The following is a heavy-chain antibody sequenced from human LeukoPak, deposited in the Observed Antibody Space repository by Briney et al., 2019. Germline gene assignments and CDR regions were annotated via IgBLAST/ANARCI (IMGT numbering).Heavy chain of an antibody. CDR2: INQNGGET. V-gene: IGHV3-7*01. CDR1: GFTFSDFW. CDR3: ARDGTAPGLYFDL. D-gene: IGHD6-13*01. Sequence: GGSLRLSCAVSGFTFSDFWMNWVRRSPGKGLEWVASINQNGGETSYVDSVKGRFTISRDNPKNSLYLQMSSLRAEDTAVYYRARDGTAPGLYFDLWGQGTLVTVSS. J-gene: IGHJ4*01.